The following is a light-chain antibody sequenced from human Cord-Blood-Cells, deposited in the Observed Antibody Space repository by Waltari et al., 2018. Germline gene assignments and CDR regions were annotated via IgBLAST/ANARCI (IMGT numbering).Light chain of an antibody. Sequence: QSALTQPASVSGPPGQSITISCTGTSSDVGGYNYVSWYQQHPGKAPKLMIYDVSNRPSGVSNRFSGSKSGNTASLTSSGLQAEDEADYYCSSYTSSSTLVFGGGTKLTVL. CDR1: SSDVGGYNY. J-gene: IGLJ2*01. CDR3: SSYTSSSTLV. CDR2: DVS. V-gene: IGLV2-14*01.